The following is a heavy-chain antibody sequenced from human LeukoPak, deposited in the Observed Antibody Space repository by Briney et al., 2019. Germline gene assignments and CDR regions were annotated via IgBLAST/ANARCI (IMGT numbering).Heavy chain of an antibody. D-gene: IGHD6-19*01. CDR3: ARDSIAVAGTRVLIFDY. J-gene: IGHJ4*02. CDR2: IIPSDGFT. Sequence: GASVKVSCKASGYTFSSYYVHWVRQAPGQGLEWMGMIIPSDGFTSYAQKFQGRVTMTRDMSTSTVYMELSSLRSEDTAVYYCARDSIAVAGTRVLIFDYWGQGTLVTVSS. CDR1: GYTFSSYY. V-gene: IGHV1-46*01.